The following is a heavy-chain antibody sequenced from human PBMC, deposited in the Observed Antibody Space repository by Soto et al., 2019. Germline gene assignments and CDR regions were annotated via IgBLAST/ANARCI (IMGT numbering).Heavy chain of an antibody. D-gene: IGHD4-4*01. V-gene: IGHV4-30-4*01. CDR2: IYYSGST. Sequence: QVQLQESGPGLVKPSQTLSLTCTVSGGSISSGDYYRSWIRQPPGKGLEWIGYIYYSGSTYYNTSRNSVVTVSVDSTKNQFSLKLSSVTAADTAVYYCARVATVTTSEGVIQYYFGYWGQGTLVTVSS. CDR1: GGSISSGDYY. CDR3: ARVATVTTSEGVIQYYFGY. J-gene: IGHJ4*02.